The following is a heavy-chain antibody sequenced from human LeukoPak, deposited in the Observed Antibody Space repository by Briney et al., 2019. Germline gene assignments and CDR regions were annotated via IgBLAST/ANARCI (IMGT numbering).Heavy chain of an antibody. CDR3: AREEQRGAFDI. CDR1: GFTFSSYS. J-gene: IGHJ3*02. V-gene: IGHV3-21*01. CDR2: ISSSSSYI. D-gene: IGHD1/OR15-1a*01. Sequence: TGGSLRLSCAASGFTFSSYSMNWVRQAPGKGLEWVSSISSSSSYIYYADSVKGRFTISRDNAKNSLYLQMNSLRAEDTAVYYCAREEQRGAFDIWGQGTMVTVSS.